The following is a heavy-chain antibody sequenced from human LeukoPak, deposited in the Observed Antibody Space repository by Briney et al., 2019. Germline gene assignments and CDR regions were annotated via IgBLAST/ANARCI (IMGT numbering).Heavy chain of an antibody. Sequence: AASVKVSCKASGYTFTDYCIHWVRQAPGQGLEWVGWINPNSGGTNYAQKFQGRVTMTRDTSISTAYMGLSRVTSDDTAVYCCARVGVRGDVIADFDYWGQGTLVTVSS. CDR2: INPNSGGT. CDR1: GYTFTDYC. CDR3: ARVGVRGDVIADFDY. D-gene: IGHD3-10*01. V-gene: IGHV1-2*02. J-gene: IGHJ4*02.